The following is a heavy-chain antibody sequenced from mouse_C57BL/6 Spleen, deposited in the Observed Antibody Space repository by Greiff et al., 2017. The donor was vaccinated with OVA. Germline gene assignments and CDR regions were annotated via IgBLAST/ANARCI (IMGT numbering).Heavy chain of an antibody. CDR3: ATYYYGPFDY. V-gene: IGHV1-42*01. CDR2: INPSTGGT. D-gene: IGHD1-1*01. CDR1: GYSFTGYY. Sequence: EVMLVESGPELVKPGASVKISCKASGYSFTGYYMNWVKQSPEKSLEWIGEINPSTGGTTYNQKFKAKATLTVDKSSSTAYMQLKSLTSEDSAVYYCATYYYGPFDYWGQGTTLTVSS. J-gene: IGHJ2*01.